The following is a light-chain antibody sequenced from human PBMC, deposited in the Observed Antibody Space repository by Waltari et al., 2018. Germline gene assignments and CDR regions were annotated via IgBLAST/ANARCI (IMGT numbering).Light chain of an antibody. V-gene: IGLV2-23*01. Sequence: QSALTQPASVSGSPGQSITISCTGTSSDVGGYNLVSWYQQHPGKAPKLIIYEGNKWPAGGSHRFSGSKAGNTASLTISGLQAEDEADYYCCSFAGSTTWVFGGGTTLTVL. CDR1: SSDVGGYNL. CDR3: CSFAGSTTWV. CDR2: EGN. J-gene: IGLJ3*02.